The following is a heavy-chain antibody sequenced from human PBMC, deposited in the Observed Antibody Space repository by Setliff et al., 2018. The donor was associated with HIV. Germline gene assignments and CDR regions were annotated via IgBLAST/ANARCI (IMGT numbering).Heavy chain of an antibody. CDR2: IYYSGST. Sequence: KSSETLSLTCAVSGYSISSSHWWGWIRQPPGKGLEWIGYIYYSGSTNYNPSLKSRATMSVDTSNNRFSLKLSSVTALDTAVYYCAKTVVGDSYALPNDGLDIWGQGTMVTVSS. J-gene: IGHJ3*02. CDR3: AKTVVGDSYALPNDGLDI. V-gene: IGHV4-28*06. D-gene: IGHD3-16*01. CDR1: GYSISSSHW.